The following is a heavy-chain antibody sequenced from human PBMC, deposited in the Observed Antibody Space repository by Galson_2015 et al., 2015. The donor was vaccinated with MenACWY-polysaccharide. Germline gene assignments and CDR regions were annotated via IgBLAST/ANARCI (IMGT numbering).Heavy chain of an antibody. V-gene: IGHV3-23*01. J-gene: IGHJ4*02. CDR3: ARDKDYGDYSLLDS. CDR1: GFPFSTYV. Sequence: SLRLSCAASGFPFSTYVMSWVRQAPGKGLEWVSTITYSGGSTNYADSVKGRFTISRDNSKNTLYLQMNSLRVEDTAVYYCARDKDYGDYSLLDSWGQGTLVTVSS. D-gene: IGHD4-17*01. CDR2: ITYSGGST.